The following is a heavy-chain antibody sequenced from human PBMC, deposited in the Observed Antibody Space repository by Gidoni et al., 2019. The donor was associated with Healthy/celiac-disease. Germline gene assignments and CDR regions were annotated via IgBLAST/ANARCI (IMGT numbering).Heavy chain of an antibody. D-gene: IGHD7-27*01. CDR1: GFTFSSYS. CDR3: AREGAWAKVFDY. Sequence: EVQLVESRGGLVKPGGSLRLSCAASGFTFSSYSMNWVRQAPGKGLGLVSSISSSSSYIYYADSVKGRFTISRDNAKNSLYLQMNSLRAEDTAVYYCAREGAWAKVFDYWGQGTLVTVSS. J-gene: IGHJ4*02. V-gene: IGHV3-21*01. CDR2: ISSSSSYI.